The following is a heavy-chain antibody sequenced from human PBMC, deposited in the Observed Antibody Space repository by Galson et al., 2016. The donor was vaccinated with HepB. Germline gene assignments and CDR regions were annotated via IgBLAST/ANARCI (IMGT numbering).Heavy chain of an antibody. CDR1: GFIFSTYS. CDR2: ISGDTNYI. D-gene: IGHD2-2*02. J-gene: IGHJ4*02. V-gene: IGHV3-21*01. Sequence: SLRLSCAASGFIFSTYSMHWVRQAPGKGLEWVSSISGDTNYIYYADSVKGRFTISRDNAKNSLYLQMNSLRAEDTAVYYCASSQRVGDPNCSSISCYIDYWGQGTLVTVSS. CDR3: ASSQRVGDPNCSSISCYIDY.